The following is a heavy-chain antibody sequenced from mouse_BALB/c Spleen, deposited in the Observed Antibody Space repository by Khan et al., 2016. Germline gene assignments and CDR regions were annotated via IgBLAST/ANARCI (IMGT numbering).Heavy chain of an antibody. J-gene: IGHJ3*01. CDR1: GFTFSSFG. CDR2: ISSGSRTI. CDR3: SRDGRPWFAY. Sequence: EVELVESGGGLVQPGGSRKLSCAASGFTFSSFGMHWVRQAPEKGLEWVAYISSGSRTIYYADTVKGRFTISRDNPKTTLFLQMTSLRSENTAMYYCSRDGRPWFAYWGQGTLFTVSA. V-gene: IGHV5-17*02. D-gene: IGHD2-12*01.